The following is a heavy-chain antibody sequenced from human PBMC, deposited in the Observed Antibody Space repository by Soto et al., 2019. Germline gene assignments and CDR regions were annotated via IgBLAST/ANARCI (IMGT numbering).Heavy chain of an antibody. CDR3: ARGGGGSYCSGGSCFFDY. D-gene: IGHD2-15*01. V-gene: IGHV3-33*01. Sequence: QVQLVESGGGVVQPGRSLRLSCAASGFTFSTYGMHWVRQAPGKGLEWVAIIWYDGSNKYYTDSVKGRFTISRDNSKNTLYLQMNSLRVEDTAVYYCARGGGGSYCSGGSCFFDYRGQGTLVTVSS. J-gene: IGHJ4*02. CDR2: IWYDGSNK. CDR1: GFTFSTYG.